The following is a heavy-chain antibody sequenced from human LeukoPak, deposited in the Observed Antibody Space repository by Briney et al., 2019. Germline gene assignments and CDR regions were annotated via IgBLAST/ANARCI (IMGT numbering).Heavy chain of an antibody. CDR3: AKDPPTTGTTFDN. J-gene: IGHJ4*02. D-gene: IGHD1-1*01. CDR1: GFTFSSYA. Sequence: GGSLRLSCAASGFTFSSYAMRGVRQAPGEGLEWVSAISGSGGSTYYADCVKGRFTIARDNSKNTLYLQMNSLRAEDTAVYYCAKDPPTTGTTFDNWGRGTLVTVSS. CDR2: ISGSGGST. V-gene: IGHV3-23*01.